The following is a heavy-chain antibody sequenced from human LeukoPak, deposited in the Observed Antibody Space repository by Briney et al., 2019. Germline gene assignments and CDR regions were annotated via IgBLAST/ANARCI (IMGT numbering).Heavy chain of an antibody. J-gene: IGHJ4*02. Sequence: SVKVSCKASGGTFSSYTISWVRQDPGQGLEWMGRIIPILGIANYAQKFQGRVTITADKSTSTAYKELSSLRSEDTAVYYCATTVWFGELAFDYWGQGTLVTVSS. CDR3: ATTVWFGELAFDY. CDR1: GGTFSSYT. CDR2: IIPILGIA. D-gene: IGHD3-10*01. V-gene: IGHV1-69*02.